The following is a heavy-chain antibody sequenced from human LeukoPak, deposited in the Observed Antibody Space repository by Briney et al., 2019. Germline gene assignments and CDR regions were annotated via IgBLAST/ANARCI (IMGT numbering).Heavy chain of an antibody. CDR3: ARGGNDFWSGYHRYFDY. D-gene: IGHD3-3*01. CDR1: GGSISSYY. V-gene: IGHV4-4*07. Sequence: SETLSLTCTVSGGSISSYYWSWIRQPAGKGLEWIGRIYTSGSTNHNPSLKSRVTMSVDTSKNQFSLKLSSVTAADTAVYYCARGGNDFWSGYHRYFDYWGQGTLVTVSS. CDR2: IYTSGST. J-gene: IGHJ4*02.